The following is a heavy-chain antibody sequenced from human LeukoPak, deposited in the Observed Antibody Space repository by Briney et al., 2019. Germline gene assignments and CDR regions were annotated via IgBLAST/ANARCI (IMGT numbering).Heavy chain of an antibody. D-gene: IGHD1-26*01. Sequence: GGSLRLSCAASGYTFSSYSINWVRQAPGKGLEWVSSISVRSNYIYYADSVRGRFRISRDDARDSLYLQMNSLRAEDTALYYCAKDPQRGSPYYFDYWGQGTLVTVSS. J-gene: IGHJ4*02. CDR1: GYTFSSYS. CDR2: ISVRSNYI. CDR3: AKDPQRGSPYYFDY. V-gene: IGHV3-21*04.